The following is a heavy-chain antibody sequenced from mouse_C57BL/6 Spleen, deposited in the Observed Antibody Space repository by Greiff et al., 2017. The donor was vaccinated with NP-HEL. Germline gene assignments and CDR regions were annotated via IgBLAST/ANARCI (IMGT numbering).Heavy chain of an antibody. Sequence: QVQLQQSGPELVKPGASVKISCKASGYAFSSSWMNWVKQRPGKGLEWIGRIYPGDGDTNYNGKFKGKATLTADKSSSTAYMQLSSLTSEDSAVYFCARSKDDYYYYAMDYWGQGTSVTVSS. CDR2: IYPGDGDT. D-gene: IGHD2-4*01. V-gene: IGHV1-82*01. J-gene: IGHJ4*01. CDR3: ARSKDDYYYYAMDY. CDR1: GYAFSSSW.